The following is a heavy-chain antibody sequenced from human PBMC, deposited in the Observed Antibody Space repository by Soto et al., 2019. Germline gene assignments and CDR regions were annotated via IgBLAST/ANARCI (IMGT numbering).Heavy chain of an antibody. CDR2: IYYTGST. V-gene: IGHV4-31*03. Sequence: QVQLQESGPGLVKPSQTLSLTCTVSGGSITSGPYYWSWIRQHPGKGLEWIGYIYYTGSTYSNPSIESRITMSVDTSKNQFSLKLRSVTAADTAVYYCARLFGDYVGWFDPWGQGTLVTVSS. CDR3: ARLFGDYVGWFDP. D-gene: IGHD4-17*01. CDR1: GGSITSGPYY. J-gene: IGHJ5*02.